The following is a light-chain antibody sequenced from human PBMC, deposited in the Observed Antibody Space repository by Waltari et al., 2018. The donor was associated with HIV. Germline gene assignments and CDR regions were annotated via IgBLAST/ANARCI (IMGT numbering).Light chain of an antibody. Sequence: QSALTQPASVSGSPGQSITISCTGTSSDVGGYNYVSWYQQPPGKAPQRVIYEVSNRRSGVSNRCSGSKSGNTASLTISGLQAEDEADYYCSSYTSSNTLDVFGTGTKVTVL. J-gene: IGLJ1*01. CDR2: EVS. CDR1: SSDVGGYNY. CDR3: SSYTSSNTLDV. V-gene: IGLV2-14*01.